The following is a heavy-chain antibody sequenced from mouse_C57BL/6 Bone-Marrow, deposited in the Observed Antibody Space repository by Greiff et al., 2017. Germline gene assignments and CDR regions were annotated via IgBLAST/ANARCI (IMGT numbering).Heavy chain of an antibody. V-gene: IGHV1-15*01. CDR3: TRYLAEFFYYYGSSYFYWYFDV. CDR1: GYTFTDYE. J-gene: IGHJ1*03. D-gene: IGHD1-1*01. Sequence: QVQLKESGAELVRPGASVTLSCKASGYTFTDYEMHWVKQTPVHGLEWIGAIDPETGGTAYNQKFKGKAILTADKSSSTAYMELRSLTSEDSAFYYCTRYLAEFFYYYGSSYFYWYFDVWGTGTTVTVSS. CDR2: IDPETGGT.